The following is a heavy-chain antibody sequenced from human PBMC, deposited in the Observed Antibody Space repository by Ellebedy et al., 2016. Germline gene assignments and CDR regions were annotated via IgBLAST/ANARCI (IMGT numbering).Heavy chain of an antibody. V-gene: IGHV3-23*01. CDR3: RPGHYSGS. Sequence: GGSLRLSXVASGFAFRNFFMTWVRQAPGGGLEWVSTIDGGGDKKYFADFVKGRFTISRDNSQNTLYLHIRSLRTENSAVYYCRPGHYSGSWGQGTLVTVSS. CDR1: GFAFRNFF. J-gene: IGHJ4*02. CDR2: IDGGGDKK.